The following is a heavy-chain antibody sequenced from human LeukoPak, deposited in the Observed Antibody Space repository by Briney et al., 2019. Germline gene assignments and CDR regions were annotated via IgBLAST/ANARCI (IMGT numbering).Heavy chain of an antibody. D-gene: IGHD5-12*01. CDR2: ISYDGSNK. J-gene: IGHJ4*02. CDR1: GFTFSSYA. CDR3: ARGGYSGYDYVHY. Sequence: GRSLRLSCAASGFTFSSYAMHWVRQAPGKGLEWVAVISYDGSNKYYADSVKGRFTISRDNSKNTLYLQMNSLRAEDTAVYYCARGGYSGYDYVHYWGQGTLVTVSS. V-gene: IGHV3-30-3*01.